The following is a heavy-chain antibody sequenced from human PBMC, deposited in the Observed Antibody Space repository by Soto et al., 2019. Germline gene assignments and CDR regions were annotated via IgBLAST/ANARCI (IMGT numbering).Heavy chain of an antibody. CDR3: GSVRPSGYVLS. D-gene: IGHD6-25*01. J-gene: IGHJ5*02. Sequence: PSETLSLTCTVSGGSLSSYYWTWIRQSPGKGLEWIGYVYFSGNTNYNPSLKSRVTISIDTSKNQFSLRLASVTAADTAFYYGGSVRPSGYVLSWGQGTLVAVSS. V-gene: IGHV4-59*01. CDR2: VYFSGNT. CDR1: GGSLSSYY.